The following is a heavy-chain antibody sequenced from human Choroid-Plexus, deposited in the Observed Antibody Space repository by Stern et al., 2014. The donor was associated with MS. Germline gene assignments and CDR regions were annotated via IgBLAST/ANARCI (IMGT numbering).Heavy chain of an antibody. V-gene: IGHV3-30*18. CDR3: AKDRQYLTYFFDH. CDR2: VTYDGSNK. Sequence: VQLVESGGGVVQPGRPLRLSCVASGFTLGSCALHWVRKAPGKGLGWVAGVTYDGSNKYYAGSVKGRFTISRDNSQNTLYMQMSSLRPEDTAVYYCAKDRQYLTYFFDHWGQGSLVTVSS. CDR1: GFTLGSCA. D-gene: IGHD2/OR15-2a*01. J-gene: IGHJ4*02.